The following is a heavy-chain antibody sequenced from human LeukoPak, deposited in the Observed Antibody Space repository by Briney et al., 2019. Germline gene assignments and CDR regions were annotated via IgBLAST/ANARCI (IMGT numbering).Heavy chain of an antibody. V-gene: IGHV3-7*01. J-gene: IGHJ4*02. CDR1: GFTSSDYW. CDR3: AKSVGWRDRFDY. D-gene: IGHD6-19*01. CDR2: IKNDGSNDGFEV. Sequence: GGSLRLSCAVSGFTSSDYWMTWVRQAPGKGLEWVANIKNDGSNDGFEVYYVDSVKGRFTISRDNAKDSLYLQMSSLRAEDTAVYYCAKSVGWRDRFDYWGQGILVTVSS.